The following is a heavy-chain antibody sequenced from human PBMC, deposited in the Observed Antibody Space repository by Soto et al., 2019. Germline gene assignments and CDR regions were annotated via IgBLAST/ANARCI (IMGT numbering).Heavy chain of an antibody. V-gene: IGHV4-59*08. CDR3: ARLCDWSVDY. D-gene: IGHD3-9*01. J-gene: IGHJ4*02. CDR2: IYYSGST. CDR1: GGSISSYY. Sequence: QVQLQESGPGLVKPSETLSLTCTVSGGSISSYYWSWIRQPPGKGLEWIGYIYYSGSTNYNPSLKSRVTFSVDTTKNQFSLTLSSVTAADRVGYYCARLCDWSVDYWGQGTLVTVSS.